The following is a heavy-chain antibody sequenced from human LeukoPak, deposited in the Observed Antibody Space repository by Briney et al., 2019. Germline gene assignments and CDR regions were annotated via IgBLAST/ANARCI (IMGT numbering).Heavy chain of an antibody. CDR3: ARDSRPYYYDSSGYYVPYYFDY. J-gene: IGHJ4*02. V-gene: IGHV4-4*07. CDR1: GASISSYY. Sequence: SETLSLTCTVSGASISSYYWSWIRQPAGKGLEWIGRIYTSGSTNYNPSLKSRVTMSVDTSKNQFSLKLSSVTAADTAVYYCARDSRPYYYDSSGYYVPYYFDYWGQGTLVTVSS. CDR2: IYTSGST. D-gene: IGHD3-22*01.